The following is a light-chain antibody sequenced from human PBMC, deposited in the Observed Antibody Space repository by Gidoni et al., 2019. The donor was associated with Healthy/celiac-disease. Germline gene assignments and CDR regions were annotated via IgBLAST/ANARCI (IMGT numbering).Light chain of an antibody. J-gene: IGKJ2*03. CDR2: AAA. Sequence: DIQRTQSPSPLSASVGDRVTSTCRASQLISSYLNWYQQKPGKAPKLLIYAAARLQSGVPSRSSGSGSGTDFTLTISSLQPEDFATYYFQQSYSTPYSFGQGTKLEIK. CDR1: QLISSY. CDR3: QQSYSTPYS. V-gene: IGKV1-39*01.